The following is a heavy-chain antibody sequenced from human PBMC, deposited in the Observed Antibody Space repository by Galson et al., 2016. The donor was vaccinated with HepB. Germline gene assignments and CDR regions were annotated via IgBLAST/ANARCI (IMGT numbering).Heavy chain of an antibody. V-gene: IGHV1-18*04. CDR2: ISTFNGKT. CDR1: GYMFISYG. Sequence: SVKVSCKASGYMFISYGISWVRQAPGQGLEWMGWISTFNGKTDFARKFQGRVTMTTDTSTNTALMDLRSLRSDDTAVYYCARGVGGVGEYSEGYYYHYYMDVWGTGTPVTVTS. D-gene: IGHD3-16*01. CDR3: ARGVGGVGEYSEGYYYHYYMDV. J-gene: IGHJ6*03.